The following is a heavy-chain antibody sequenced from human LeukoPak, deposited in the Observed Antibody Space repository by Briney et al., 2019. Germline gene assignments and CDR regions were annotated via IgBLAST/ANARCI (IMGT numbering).Heavy chain of an antibody. CDR1: GFTFSNYA. J-gene: IGHJ4*02. V-gene: IGHV3-30*14. CDR2: ISYDGSKK. Sequence: GGSQRLSCAASGFTFSNYAMHWVRLAPGKGLEWVAVISYDGSKKDYADSVKGRFTIFRDNSKNTLYLQMNSLRAEDTAVYYCARLPHWGQGTLVTVSS. CDR3: ARLPH.